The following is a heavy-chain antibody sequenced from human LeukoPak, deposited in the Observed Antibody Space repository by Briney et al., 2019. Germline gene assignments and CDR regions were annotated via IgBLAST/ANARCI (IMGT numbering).Heavy chain of an antibody. CDR2: IYCSGST. V-gene: IGHV4-59*01. Sequence: SETLSLTCTVSGGSISSYYWSWIRQPPGKGLEWIGYIYCSGSTNYNPSLKSRVTISVDTSKNQFSLKLSSVTAADTAVYYCAREDYGVSAWGQGTLVTVSS. CDR3: AREDYGVSA. CDR1: GGSISSYY. D-gene: IGHD4-17*01. J-gene: IGHJ4*02.